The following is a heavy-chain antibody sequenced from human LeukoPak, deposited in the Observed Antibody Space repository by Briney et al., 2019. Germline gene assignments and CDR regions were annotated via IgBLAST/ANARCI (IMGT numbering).Heavy chain of an antibody. Sequence: SETLSLTCTVSGGSISSGGYYWSWIRQHPGKGLEWIGYIYYSGSTYYNPSLKSRVTISVDTSKNQFSLKLSSVTAADTAVYYCARGRLFDYFDYWGQGTLVTVSS. J-gene: IGHJ4*02. CDR3: ARGRLFDYFDY. CDR2: IYYSGST. CDR1: GGSISSGGYY. D-gene: IGHD3-10*02. V-gene: IGHV4-31*03.